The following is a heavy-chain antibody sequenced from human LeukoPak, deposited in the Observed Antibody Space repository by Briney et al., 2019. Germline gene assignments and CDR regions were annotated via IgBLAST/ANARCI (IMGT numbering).Heavy chain of an antibody. CDR1: GFTFSDHY. J-gene: IGHJ4*02. Sequence: GGSLRLSCAASGFTFSDHYMDWIRQAPGKGLEWVGRTRNKANSYTTEYAASVKGRFTISRDDSKNSLYLQMNSLRAEDTAVYYCAKDIASYGPRQFDYWGQGTLVTVSS. CDR2: TRNKANSYTT. D-gene: IGHD5-18*01. V-gene: IGHV3-72*01. CDR3: AKDIASYGPRQFDY.